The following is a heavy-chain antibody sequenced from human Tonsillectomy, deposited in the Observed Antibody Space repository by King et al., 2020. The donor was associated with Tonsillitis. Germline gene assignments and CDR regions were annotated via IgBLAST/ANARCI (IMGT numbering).Heavy chain of an antibody. Sequence: ITLKESGPTLVKPTQTLTLTCTFSGFSLSTSGVGLGWIRQPPGKALECLALIYWIDDKRYSPSLKSRLTITKDTSKNQVVLTMTNMDPVDTATYYCAHLIVGSGYPFYEAFDFWGQGTMVTVSS. J-gene: IGHJ3*01. CDR3: AHLIVGSGYPFYEAFDF. CDR1: GFSLSTSGVG. V-gene: IGHV2-5*01. D-gene: IGHD3-22*01. CDR2: IYWIDDK.